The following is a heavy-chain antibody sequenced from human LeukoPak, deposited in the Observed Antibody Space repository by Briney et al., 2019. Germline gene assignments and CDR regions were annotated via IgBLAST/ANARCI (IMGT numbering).Heavy chain of an antibody. V-gene: IGHV1-2*02. CDR2: INPNSGGT. CDR1: GYTFTGYY. J-gene: IGHJ4*02. CDR3: ARDKSWDY. Sequence: ASVKVSCKASGYTFTGYYVRWVRQAPGQGLEWMGWINPNSGGTNYAQNFQGRVTMTRDTSISTAYMELSRLRSDDTAVYYCARDKSWDYWGQGTLVTVSS.